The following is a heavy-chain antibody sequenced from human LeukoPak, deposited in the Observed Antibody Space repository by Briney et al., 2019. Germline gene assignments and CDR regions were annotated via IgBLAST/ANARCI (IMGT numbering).Heavy chain of an antibody. Sequence: PSETLSLTFTVPGASISTYYWSWIRQPPGKGLEWIGSTLDVASTTYNPSLKNPVSLSQDTSKTQFSLNLRSVTDAATAVYYCARSLMYYDILTYYSPQYFDYWGQGTLVTVSS. CDR1: GASISTYY. CDR2: TLDVAST. D-gene: IGHD3-9*01. V-gene: IGHV4-59*01. J-gene: IGHJ4*02. CDR3: ARSLMYYDILTYYSPQYFDY.